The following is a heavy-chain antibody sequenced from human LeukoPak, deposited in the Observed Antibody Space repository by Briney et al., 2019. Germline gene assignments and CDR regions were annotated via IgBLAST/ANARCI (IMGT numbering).Heavy chain of an antibody. Sequence: ASVKVSCKASGYTFTGYYMHWVRQAPGQGLEWMGWINPNIYCTNYAQKFQGRVTMTRDTSISTAYMELSRLRSDDTAVYYCARAPASRVVPAAIYARFDPWGQGTPVTVCS. J-gene: IGHJ5*02. CDR1: GYTFTGYY. CDR2: INPNIYCT. D-gene: IGHD2-2*01. CDR3: ARAPASRVVPAAIYARFDP. V-gene: IGHV1-2*02.